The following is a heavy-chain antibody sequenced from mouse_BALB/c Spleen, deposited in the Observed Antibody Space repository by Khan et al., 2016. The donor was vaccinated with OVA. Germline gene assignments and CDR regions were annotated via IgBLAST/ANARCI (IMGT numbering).Heavy chain of an antibody. CDR3: ANENDYWYYINY. V-gene: IGHV3-2*02. CDR1: GYSITSGYA. D-gene: IGHD2-13*01. Sequence: EVKLEESGPGLVKPSQSLSLTCTVTGYSITSGYAWNWIRQFPGNKLEWMGYISYSGGTSYNPSLKSRISITRDTSKNQFFLQLNSVTTEDTATYYGANENDYWYYINYWGQGTPLTVSS. CDR2: ISYSGGT. J-gene: IGHJ2*01.